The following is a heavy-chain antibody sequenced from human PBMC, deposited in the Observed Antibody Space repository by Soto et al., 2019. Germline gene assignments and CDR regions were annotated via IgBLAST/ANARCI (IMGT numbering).Heavy chain of an antibody. J-gene: IGHJ5*02. V-gene: IGHV4-4*07. CDR1: GGSSSIYY. Sequence: SATLSLTCPVSGGSSSIYYWSWLRQPAGKGLEWIGRIYTSGSTNYNPSLKSRVTMSVDTSKKQFSLKVSSVTAADTAVYYCARAITVAGTGWFDPWGQGTLVTVSS. D-gene: IGHD6-19*01. CDR2: IYTSGST. CDR3: ARAITVAGTGWFDP.